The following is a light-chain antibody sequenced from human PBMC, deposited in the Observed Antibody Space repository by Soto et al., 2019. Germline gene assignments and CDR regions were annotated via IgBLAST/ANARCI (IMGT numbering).Light chain of an antibody. J-gene: IGKJ1*01. CDR2: DAS. CDR1: QSVSSY. Sequence: EIVLTQSPATLSSSPGERATLSCRASQSVSSYLAWYQQKPGQAPRLLIYDASNRATGVPARFSGSGSGTDFTLTISSLEPKDFAVYYCQQRSNWPRTFGQGTKVEIK. CDR3: QQRSNWPRT. V-gene: IGKV3-11*01.